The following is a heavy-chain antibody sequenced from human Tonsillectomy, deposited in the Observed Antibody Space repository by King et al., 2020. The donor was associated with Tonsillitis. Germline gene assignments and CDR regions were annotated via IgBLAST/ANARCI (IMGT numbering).Heavy chain of an antibody. CDR2: ISYDGSNK. CDR3: ARDIDDYDDYLGYFDY. Sequence: QVQLVESGGGVVQPGRSLRLSCAASGFNFSSYAIHWVRQAPGKGLEWVAVISYDGSNKYYADSVKGRFTVSRDNSKNTLFLQMNSLRAEDTAVFYCARDIDDYDDYLGYFDYWGRGTLVTVSS. CDR1: GFNFSSYA. V-gene: IGHV3-30-3*01. J-gene: IGHJ4*02. D-gene: IGHD4-17*01.